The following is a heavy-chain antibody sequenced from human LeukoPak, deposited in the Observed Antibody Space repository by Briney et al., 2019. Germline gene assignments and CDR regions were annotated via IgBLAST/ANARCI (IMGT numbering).Heavy chain of an antibody. J-gene: IGHJ4*02. Sequence: GGSLRLSCAASGFTFSSYSMNWVRQAPGKGLEWVSSIIGSSSYIYYADSVKGRFTISRDNAKNSLYLQMNSLRAEDTAVYYCAATYYDILTGYSDLYYFDYWGQGTLVTVSS. CDR3: AATYYDILTGYSDLYYFDY. CDR1: GFTFSSYS. V-gene: IGHV3-21*01. CDR2: IIGSSSYI. D-gene: IGHD3-9*01.